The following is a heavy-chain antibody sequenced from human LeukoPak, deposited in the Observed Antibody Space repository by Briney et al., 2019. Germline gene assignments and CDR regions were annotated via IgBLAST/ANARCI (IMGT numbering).Heavy chain of an antibody. CDR1: GYTFTGYY. D-gene: IGHD6-13*01. CDR2: VNPKSDGT. V-gene: IGHV1-2*02. Sequence: ASVKVSCKASGYTFTGYYIHWVRQAPGQGLEWMGWVNPKSDGTNYAQKFQGRVTMTRDTSISTVYMELSSLRSDDTAVYYCGRVAAAGIYPYYYNAMDVWGQGTTVTVSS. CDR3: GRVAAAGIYPYYYNAMDV. J-gene: IGHJ6*02.